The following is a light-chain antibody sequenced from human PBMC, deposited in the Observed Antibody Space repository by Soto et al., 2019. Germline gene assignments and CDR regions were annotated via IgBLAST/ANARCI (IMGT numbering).Light chain of an antibody. CDR2: GAS. Sequence: ETVLTQSPGTLSLSRGERATLSCRASQSVTSSHLAWYQQKPGQAPRLLIYGASSRATGIPDRFSGSGSGTDFTLTISRLEPEDFAVYYCQQYGSSGTFGQGTKVDIK. CDR1: QSVTSSH. CDR3: QQYGSSGT. J-gene: IGKJ1*01. V-gene: IGKV3-20*01.